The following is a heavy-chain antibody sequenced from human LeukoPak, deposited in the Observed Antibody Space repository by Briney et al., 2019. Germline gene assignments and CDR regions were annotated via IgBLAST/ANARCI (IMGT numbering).Heavy chain of an antibody. V-gene: IGHV6-1*01. CDR1: GDIVSSNSVT. Sequence: SQTLSLTCAISGDIVSSNSVTWDWIRQSPSRGLEWLGRTYYRSTWYNDYAVSVRGRITVNPDTSKNQFSLHLNSVTPEDTAVYYCARRLTQYDCFDPWGQGILVTVSS. J-gene: IGHJ5*02. CDR2: TYYRSTWYN. CDR3: ARRLTQYDCFDP. D-gene: IGHD2-2*01.